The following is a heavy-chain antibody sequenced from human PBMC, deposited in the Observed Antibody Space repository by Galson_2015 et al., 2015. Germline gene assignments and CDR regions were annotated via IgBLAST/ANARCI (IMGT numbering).Heavy chain of an antibody. D-gene: IGHD3-22*01. J-gene: IGHJ3*02. V-gene: IGHV3-30*18. CDR1: GFTFSSYG. Sequence: SLRLSCAASGFTFSSYGMHWVRQAPGKGLEWVAVISYDGSNKYYADSVKGRFTISRDNSKNTLYLQMNSLRAEDTAVYYCANSLRSPTMIDDDAFDIWGQGTMVTVSS. CDR3: ANSLRSPTMIDDDAFDI. CDR2: ISYDGSNK.